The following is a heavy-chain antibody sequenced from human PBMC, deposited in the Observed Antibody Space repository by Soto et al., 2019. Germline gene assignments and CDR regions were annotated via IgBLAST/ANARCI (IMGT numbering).Heavy chain of an antibody. CDR3: ARVDGYTQAYFDY. CDR2: IYRGGST. D-gene: IGHD5-12*01. J-gene: IGHJ4*02. V-gene: IGHV3-53*01. Sequence: PGGSLRLSCAASGFTVSSKYRSWVRQAPGKGLEWVSVIYRGGSTYYAGTVKGRFTISRYNSKNTLYLQINSLRAEDTAVYYCARVDGYTQAYFDYGRQGTLVTVSS. CDR1: GFTVSSKY.